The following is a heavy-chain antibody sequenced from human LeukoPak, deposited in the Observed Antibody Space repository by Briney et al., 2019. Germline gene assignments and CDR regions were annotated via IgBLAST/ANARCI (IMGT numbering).Heavy chain of an antibody. CDR2: ISESGSDI. CDR3: ARGYYDSNAQLFDY. CDR1: GISFSESY. Sequence: GGSLRLSCVVSGISFSESYRTWIRQTPGKGLEWLAYISESGSDICYADSVKGRFTISRDNAKNSVYLQMNSLRAEDTAVYYCARGYYDSNAQLFDYWGQGTLVTVSS. V-gene: IGHV3-11*04. J-gene: IGHJ4*02. D-gene: IGHD3-22*01.